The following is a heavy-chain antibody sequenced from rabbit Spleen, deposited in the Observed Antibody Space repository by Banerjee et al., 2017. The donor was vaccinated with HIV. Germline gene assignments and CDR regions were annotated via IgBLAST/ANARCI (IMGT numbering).Heavy chain of an antibody. J-gene: IGHJ4*01. CDR1: GIDFSSWYY. CDR3: ARDLTDVIGWNFGW. D-gene: IGHD1-1*01. Sequence: EESGGGLVKPGGTLTLTCKVSGIDFSSWYYMCRVRQAPGKGLELVGCIYVNSGSTWYASWAKGRYTLSKISSTTVTLEMTSLTAADTATYFCARDLTDVIGWNFGWWGQGTLVTVS. V-gene: IGHV1S40*01. CDR2: IYVNSGST.